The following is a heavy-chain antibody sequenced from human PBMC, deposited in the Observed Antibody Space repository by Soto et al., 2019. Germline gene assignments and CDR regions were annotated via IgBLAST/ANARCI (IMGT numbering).Heavy chain of an antibody. V-gene: IGHV1-18*04. CDR2: ISAYNGNT. CDR3: ARDSPLLWFGELLSPSFDY. D-gene: IGHD3-10*01. CDR1: GYTFTSYG. J-gene: IGHJ4*02. Sequence: ASVKVSCKASGYTFTSYGISWVRQAPGQGLEWMGWISAYNGNTNYAQKLQGRVTMTTDTSTSTAYMELRSLRSDDTAVYYCARDSPLLWFGELLSPSFDYWGQGTLVTVSS.